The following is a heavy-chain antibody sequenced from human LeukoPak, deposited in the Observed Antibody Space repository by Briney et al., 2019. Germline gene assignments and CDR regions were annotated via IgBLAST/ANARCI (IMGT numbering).Heavy chain of an antibody. CDR2: IYYSGST. D-gene: IGHD2-15*01. Sequence: SETLSLTCTVSGGSISSSSYYWGWIRQPPGKGLEWIGYIYYSGSTYYNPSLKSRVTISVDTSKNQFSLKLSSVTAADTAVYYCARVNCSGGSCYWDGAFDIWGQGTMVTVSS. CDR3: ARVNCSGGSCYWDGAFDI. CDR1: GGSISSSSYY. V-gene: IGHV4-30-4*08. J-gene: IGHJ3*02.